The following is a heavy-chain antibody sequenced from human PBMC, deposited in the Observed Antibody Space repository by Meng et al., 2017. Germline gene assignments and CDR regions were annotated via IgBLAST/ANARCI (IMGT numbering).Heavy chain of an antibody. CDR3: ARDFARGGDDAFDI. J-gene: IGHJ3*02. CDR1: GGTFSSYA. CDR2: IIPIFGTA. V-gene: IGHV1-69*06. Sequence: SVKVSCKASGGTFSSYAISWVRQAPGQGLEWMGGIIPIFGTANYAQKFQGRVTITADKSTSTAYMELSSLRSEDTAVYYCARDFARGGDDAFDIWGRGKMVHVAS. D-gene: IGHD3-10*01.